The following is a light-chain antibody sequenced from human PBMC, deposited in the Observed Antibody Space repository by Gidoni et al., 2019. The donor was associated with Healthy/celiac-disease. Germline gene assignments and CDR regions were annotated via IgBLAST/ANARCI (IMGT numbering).Light chain of an antibody. J-gene: IGKJ4*01. CDR2: DAA. CDR1: QDISNY. V-gene: IGKV1-33*01. CDR3: QQYDNLPLT. Sequence: DLQMTQSPSSLSASVGDRVTITCQASQDISNYLNWYQQKPGKAPKLLIYDAANLETGVPSRFSGSGSGTDLTVTISSLKPEDIATYYCQQYDNLPLTFGGXTKVEIK.